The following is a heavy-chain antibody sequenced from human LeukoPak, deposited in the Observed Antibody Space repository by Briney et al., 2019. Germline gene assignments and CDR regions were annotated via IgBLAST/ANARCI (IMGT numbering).Heavy chain of an antibody. CDR1: GGSISNYY. Sequence: SETLSLTCTVSGGSISNYYGNWIRQPPGKGLEWIGNIYYSGGTNYNPSLKSRVTISVDTSKNQFSLKLSSLTAADTAVYYCARRGANSGSYSHFDLWGRGTLVTVSS. V-gene: IGHV4-59*01. J-gene: IGHJ2*01. CDR2: IYYSGGT. CDR3: ARRGANSGSYSHFDL. D-gene: IGHD1-26*01.